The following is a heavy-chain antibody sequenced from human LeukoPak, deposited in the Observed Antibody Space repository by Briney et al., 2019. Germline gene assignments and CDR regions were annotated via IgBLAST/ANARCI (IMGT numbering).Heavy chain of an antibody. D-gene: IGHD3-22*01. CDR3: AFPKPYYYDRSGSETFDY. V-gene: IGHV1-69*04. CDR1: GGTFSSYA. J-gene: IGHJ4*02. Sequence: ASVKVSCKASGGTFSSYAISWVRQAPGQGLEWMGRIIPIFGIANYAQKFQGRVTITADKSTSTAYMELSSLRSEDTAVYYCAFPKPYYYDRSGSETFDYWGQGTLVTVSS. CDR2: IIPIFGIA.